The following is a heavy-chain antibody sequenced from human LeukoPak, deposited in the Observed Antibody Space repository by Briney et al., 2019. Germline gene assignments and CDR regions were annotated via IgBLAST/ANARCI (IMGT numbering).Heavy chain of an antibody. V-gene: IGHV3-23*01. CDR1: GFTFSSYA. CDR3: ARVKTMVLGVIIKGDAFDI. J-gene: IGHJ3*02. CDR2: ISGSGGST. Sequence: GGSLRLSCAASGFTFSSYAMSWVRQAPGKGLEWVSAISGSGGSTYYADSVKGRLTISRDNSKNTLYLQRNSRRAEDTAVYYCARVKTMVLGVIIKGDAFDISGEGTMVTVSS. D-gene: IGHD3-10*01.